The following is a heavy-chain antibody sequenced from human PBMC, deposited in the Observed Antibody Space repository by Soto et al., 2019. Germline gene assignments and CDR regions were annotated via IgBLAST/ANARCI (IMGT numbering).Heavy chain of an antibody. Sequence: TLSLSCTVSGDSVSSVGVHWAWLRRPPGKGLEWIGYIYNGGSTYYRPSLESRMHMSLDATRNHYSLRLTSVTAADTAVYYCAKSGGPGTVVKTQTYYYYGMDVWGQGTTVTVSS. J-gene: IGHJ6*02. D-gene: IGHD1-7*01. CDR3: AKSGGPGTVVKTQTYYYYGMDV. CDR1: GDSVSSVGVH. V-gene: IGHV4-30-4*01. CDR2: IYNGGST.